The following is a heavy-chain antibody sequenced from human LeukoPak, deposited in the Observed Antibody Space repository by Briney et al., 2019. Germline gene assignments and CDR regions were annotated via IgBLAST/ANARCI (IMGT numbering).Heavy chain of an antibody. CDR2: VIPLFGTT. D-gene: IGHD5-18*01. V-gene: IGHV1-69*06. Sequence: SVKVSCKASEGPLNSYAISWVRQAPGQGLEWMGGVIPLFGTTSYAQKFQGRITITADKSTTTVYMEMSGLRPEDTAMYYCARVGSGYSYGYAAYWGQGTLVTVSS. CDR1: EGPLNSYA. J-gene: IGHJ4*02. CDR3: ARVGSGYSYGYAAY.